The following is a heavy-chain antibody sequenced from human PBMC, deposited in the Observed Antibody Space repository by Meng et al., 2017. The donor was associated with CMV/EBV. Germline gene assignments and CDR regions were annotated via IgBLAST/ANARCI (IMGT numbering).Heavy chain of an antibody. CDR1: GFTFSNAW. V-gene: IGHV3-15*01. Sequence: ETLSLTCAASGFTFSNAWMSWVRQAPGKGLEWVGRIKSKTDGGTTDYAAPVKGRFTISRDDSKNTLYLQMNSLKTEDTAVYYCTTGHYYYGMDVWGQGTTVTVSS. J-gene: IGHJ6*02. CDR3: TTGHYYYGMDV. CDR2: IKSKTDGGTT.